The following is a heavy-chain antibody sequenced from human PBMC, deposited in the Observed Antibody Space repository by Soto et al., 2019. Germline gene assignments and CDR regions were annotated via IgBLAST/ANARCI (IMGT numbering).Heavy chain of an antibody. CDR3: ARMRYFDWLQLSPGYFQH. V-gene: IGHV1-18*01. D-gene: IGHD3-9*01. CDR1: GYTFTSYG. J-gene: IGHJ1*01. Sequence: GSVKVSCKASGYTFTSYGISWVRQAPGQGLEWMGWISAYNGNTNYAQKLQGRVTMTTDTSTSTAYMELRSLRSDDTAVYYCARMRYFDWLQLSPGYFQHWGQGTLVTVSS. CDR2: ISAYNGNT.